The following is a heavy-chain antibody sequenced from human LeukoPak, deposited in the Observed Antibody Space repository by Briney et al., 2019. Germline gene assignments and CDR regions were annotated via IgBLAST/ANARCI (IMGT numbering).Heavy chain of an antibody. Sequence: GGALRPSCAASGFTFSSYEMNWVRQAPGEGLEWVSYISSSGSTIYYADSVKGRFTISRDNAKNSLYLQMDSLRAEDTAVYYCARVKGSGWYAVDYWGQGTLVTVSS. J-gene: IGHJ4*02. D-gene: IGHD6-19*01. CDR1: GFTFSSYE. V-gene: IGHV3-48*03. CDR3: ARVKGSGWYAVDY. CDR2: ISSSGSTI.